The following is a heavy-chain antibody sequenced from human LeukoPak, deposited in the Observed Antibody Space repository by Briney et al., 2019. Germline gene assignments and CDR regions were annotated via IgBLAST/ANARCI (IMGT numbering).Heavy chain of an antibody. Sequence: PSETLSLTCTVSGVSISSYYWSWIRQPAGKGLEWIGRIYTSGSTNYNPSLKSRVTMSVDTSKNQFSLKLSSVTAADTAVYYCAGDAGGVPEKYYYYYGMDVWGQGTTVTVSS. CDR3: AGDAGGVPEKYYYYYGMDV. J-gene: IGHJ6*02. CDR1: GVSISSYY. V-gene: IGHV4-4*07. D-gene: IGHD2-2*01. CDR2: IYTSGST.